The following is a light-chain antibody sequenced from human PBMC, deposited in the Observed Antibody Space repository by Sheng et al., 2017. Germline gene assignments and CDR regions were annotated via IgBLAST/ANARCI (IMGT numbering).Light chain of an antibody. CDR3: QQYGRSPWT. J-gene: IGKJ1*01. Sequence: EIVLTQSPGTLSLSPGERATLSCRASQSVSSSYLAWYQQKPGQAPRVLIYSASSRATGIPDRFSGSGSGTAFTLTISRLEPEDFAVYYCQQYGRSPWTFGQGTKVEIK. CDR1: QSVSSSY. CDR2: SAS. V-gene: IGKV3-20*01.